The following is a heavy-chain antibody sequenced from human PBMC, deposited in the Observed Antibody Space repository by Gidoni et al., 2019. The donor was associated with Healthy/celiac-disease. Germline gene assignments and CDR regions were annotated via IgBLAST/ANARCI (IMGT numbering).Heavy chain of an antibody. J-gene: IGHJ4*02. CDR3: SIAVAGFPSGWFPPTDY. D-gene: IGHD6-19*01. V-gene: IGHV3-49*03. Sequence: EVQLVGSGGGLVQPGRSLHLSCTASGFTFVGYAMSWFRQAPGKGLEWVGFIRSKAYGGTTEYAASVKGRFTISRDDSKSIAYLQMNSLKTEDTAVYYCSIAVAGFPSGWFPPTDYWGQGTLVTVSS. CDR2: IRSKAYGGTT. CDR1: GFTFVGYA.